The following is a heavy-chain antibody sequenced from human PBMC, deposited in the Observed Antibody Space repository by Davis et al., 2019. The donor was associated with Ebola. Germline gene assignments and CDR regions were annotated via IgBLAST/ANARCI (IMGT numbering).Heavy chain of an antibody. Sequence: GESLKISCAASGFTFSSYGMHWVRQAPGKGLEWVAVISYDGSNKYYADSVKGRFTISRDNSKNTLYLQMNSLRAEDTAVYYCAKYRTMTSSRLFDYWGQGTLVTVSS. D-gene: IGHD4-17*01. J-gene: IGHJ4*02. CDR2: ISYDGSNK. V-gene: IGHV3-30*18. CDR1: GFTFSSYG. CDR3: AKYRTMTSSRLFDY.